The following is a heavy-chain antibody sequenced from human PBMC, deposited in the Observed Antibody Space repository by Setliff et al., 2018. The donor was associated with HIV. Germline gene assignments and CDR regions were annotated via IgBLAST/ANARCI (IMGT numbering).Heavy chain of an antibody. J-gene: IGHJ4*02. CDR1: AYSIRNGYY. Sequence: SETLSLTCTVSAYSIRNGYYWGWIRQSPGKGLEWIGTLYYDGNTYYNPSLKSRVTMSVDTSENQFSLNLNSVTAADTAVYYCARETIRSGHPSEAGFDFWGQGALVTVSS. CDR3: ARETIRSGHPSEAGFDF. D-gene: IGHD6-19*01. V-gene: IGHV4-38-2*02. CDR2: LYYDGNT.